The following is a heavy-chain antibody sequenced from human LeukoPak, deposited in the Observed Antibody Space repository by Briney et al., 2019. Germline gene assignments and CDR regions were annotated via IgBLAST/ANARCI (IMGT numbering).Heavy chain of an antibody. V-gene: IGHV1-58*02. D-gene: IGHD1-26*01. Sequence: SVKVSCKASGFTFTSSAMQWVRQARGQRLEWIGWIVVGSGNTNYAQKFQEGVTITRDMSTSRAYMELSSLRSEDTAVYYCAAVQVGANYYFDYWGQGTLVTVSS. CDR1: GFTFTSSA. J-gene: IGHJ4*02. CDR3: AAVQVGANYYFDY. CDR2: IVVGSGNT.